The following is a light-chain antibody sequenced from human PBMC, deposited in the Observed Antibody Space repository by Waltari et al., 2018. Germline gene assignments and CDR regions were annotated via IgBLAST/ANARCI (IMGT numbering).Light chain of an antibody. J-gene: IGLJ3*02. CDR2: RNN. CDR3: AAWDDSLSGEGV. Sequence: QSVLTQPPSASGTPGQRVTISCSGSSSNIGSNYVYWYQQPPGTAPKLLSYRNNQRPSGVPDRCSGSKSGTSASLAISGLRSEDEADYYCAAWDDSLSGEGVFGGGTKLTVL. CDR1: SSNIGSNY. V-gene: IGLV1-47*01.